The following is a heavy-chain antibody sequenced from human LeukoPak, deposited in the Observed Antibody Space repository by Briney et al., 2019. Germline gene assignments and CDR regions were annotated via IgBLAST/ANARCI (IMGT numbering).Heavy chain of an antibody. J-gene: IGHJ5*02. CDR3: ARMEYCGGDCYSNWFDP. CDR1: GGSISSYY. D-gene: IGHD2-21*02. CDR2: IYYSGST. Sequence: KPSETLSLTCTVSGGSISSYYWSWIRQPPGKGLEWIGYIYYSGSTNYNPSLKSRVTISVDTSKNQFSLKLSSVTAADTAVYYCARMEYCGGDCYSNWFDPWGQGTLVTVSS. V-gene: IGHV4-59*01.